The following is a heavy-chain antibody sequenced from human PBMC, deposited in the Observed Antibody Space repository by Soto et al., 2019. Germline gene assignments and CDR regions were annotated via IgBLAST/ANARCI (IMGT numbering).Heavy chain of an antibody. CDR1: GFTFSSYG. CDR3: AEDPGPAIVGATSYFDY. Sequence: GGSLRLSCAASGFTFSSYGMHWVRQAPGKGLEWVAVISYDGSNKYYADSVKGRFTISRDNSKNTLYLQMNSLRAEDTAVYYCAEDPGPAIVGATSYFDYWGQGTLVTVSS. D-gene: IGHD1-26*01. J-gene: IGHJ4*02. CDR2: ISYDGSNK. V-gene: IGHV3-30*18.